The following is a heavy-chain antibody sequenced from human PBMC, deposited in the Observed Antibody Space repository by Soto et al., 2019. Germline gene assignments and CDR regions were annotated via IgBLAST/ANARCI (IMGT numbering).Heavy chain of an antibody. Sequence: SESLTLTCSFSGDSINSIKYYCVWFRQHPGKGLEWIGSIYYRGNTYYNPSLQTRVTISLDKSKSQFSLKLNSVTAADSAVYFCARLEGLATISYYFDFWGQGALVTVSS. CDR2: IYYRGNT. V-gene: IGHV4-39*01. J-gene: IGHJ4*02. CDR3: ARLEGLATISYYFDF. D-gene: IGHD3-9*01. CDR1: GDSINSIKYY.